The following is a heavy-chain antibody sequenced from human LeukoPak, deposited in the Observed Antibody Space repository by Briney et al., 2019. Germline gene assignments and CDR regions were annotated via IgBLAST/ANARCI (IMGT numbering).Heavy chain of an antibody. Sequence: PGGSLRLSCAASGFTFSSYSMNWVRQAPGKGLEWVSSISSSSGYIYYADSVKGRFTISRDNAKNSLYLQMNSLRAEDTAVYYCARGHCSGGSCYDEDYYYYGMDVWGQGTTVTVSS. V-gene: IGHV3-21*01. J-gene: IGHJ6*02. D-gene: IGHD2-15*01. CDR1: GFTFSSYS. CDR3: ARGHCSGGSCYDEDYYYYGMDV. CDR2: ISSSSGYI.